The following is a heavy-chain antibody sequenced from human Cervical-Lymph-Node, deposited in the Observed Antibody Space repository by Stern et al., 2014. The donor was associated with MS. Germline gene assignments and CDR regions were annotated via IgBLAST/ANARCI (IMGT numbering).Heavy chain of an antibody. Sequence: QVQLMQSGAEVKKPGSSVKVSCKTSGGTFSNYAFNWVRQAPGQGPEWMGGIIPILNTADYAQNFQGRVTITADESTNTTYMELSGLKSEDTAVYFCARGSVYYDFWITSYGHFQFWGQGTLVTVSS. CDR1: GGTFSNYA. D-gene: IGHD3-3*01. CDR2: IIPILNTA. V-gene: IGHV1-69*01. CDR3: ARGSVYYDFWITSYGHFQF. J-gene: IGHJ4*02.